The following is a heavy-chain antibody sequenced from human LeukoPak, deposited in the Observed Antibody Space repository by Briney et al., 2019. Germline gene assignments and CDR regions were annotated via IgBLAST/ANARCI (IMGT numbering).Heavy chain of an antibody. CDR3: ARERGDFDRGRSVYFQH. Sequence: GGSLRLSCAASGFTFSDYWMSWVRLGPGKGLEWVANINQTGNEKYYANSLKGRFTSSRDNAKKSLFLQMNSLRAEDTDVYYCARERGDFDRGRSVYFQHWGQGTLVTVSS. CDR1: GFTFSDYW. CDR2: INQTGNEK. D-gene: IGHD6-19*01. J-gene: IGHJ1*01. V-gene: IGHV3-7*01.